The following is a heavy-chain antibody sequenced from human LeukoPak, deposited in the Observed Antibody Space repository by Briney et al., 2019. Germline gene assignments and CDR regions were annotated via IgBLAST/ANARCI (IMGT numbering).Heavy chain of an antibody. J-gene: IGHJ4*02. Sequence: GGSLRLSCAASGFPFSVYWMHWVRQVPGKGLVWVSRISNDGSDTSYADSVKGRFTISRDNSKNTLYLQMNSLRAEDTAVYYCAKDRILSSAVAESPPFDYWGQGTLATVSS. CDR2: ISNDGSDT. V-gene: IGHV3-74*01. CDR1: GFPFSVYW. CDR3: AKDRILSSAVAESPPFDY. D-gene: IGHD6-19*01.